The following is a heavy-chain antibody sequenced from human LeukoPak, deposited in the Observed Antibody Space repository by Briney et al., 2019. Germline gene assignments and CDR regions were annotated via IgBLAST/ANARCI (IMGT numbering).Heavy chain of an antibody. Sequence: ASVKVSCKASGGTFSSYAISWVRQAPGQGLEWMGGIIPIFGTANYAQKFQGRVTITADESTSTAYMELSSLGSEDTAVYYCARMWDYYDSSGLGGWGQGTLVSVSS. V-gene: IGHV1-69*13. CDR1: GGTFSSYA. CDR2: IIPIFGTA. CDR3: ARMWDYYDSSGLGG. D-gene: IGHD3-22*01. J-gene: IGHJ4*02.